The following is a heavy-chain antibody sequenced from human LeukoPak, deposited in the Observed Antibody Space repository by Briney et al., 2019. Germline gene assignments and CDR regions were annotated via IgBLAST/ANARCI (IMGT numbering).Heavy chain of an antibody. D-gene: IGHD6-13*01. CDR3: ARGRAAAGSTDY. Sequence: GGSLRLSCAASGFTFRTYGMHWARQAPGKGLEWVAYMQYDGSNKQYADSVKGRFSISRDNSKNILYLQMNSLRSEDTAVYYCARGRAAAGSTDYWGQGTLVTVSS. J-gene: IGHJ4*02. CDR1: GFTFRTYG. V-gene: IGHV3-30*02. CDR2: MQYDGSNK.